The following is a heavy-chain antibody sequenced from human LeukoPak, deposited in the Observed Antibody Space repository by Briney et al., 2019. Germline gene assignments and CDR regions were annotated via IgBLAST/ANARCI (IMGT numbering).Heavy chain of an antibody. D-gene: IGHD1-26*01. J-gene: IGHJ4*02. V-gene: IGHV3-74*01. CDR1: GFTFSSYW. CDR3: ARGDSGSYRFDY. CDR2: INSDGNST. Sequence: GGSLRLSCAASGFTFSSYWMHWVRQAPGKGLVWVSRINSDGNSTSHADSVKGRYTISRDNAKNTVYLQMNSLRAEDTAVYYCARGDSGSYRFDYWSQGTLVTVSS.